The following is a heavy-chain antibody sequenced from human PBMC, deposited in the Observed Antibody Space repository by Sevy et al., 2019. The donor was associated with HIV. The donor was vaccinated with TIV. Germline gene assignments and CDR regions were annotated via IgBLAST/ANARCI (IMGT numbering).Heavy chain of an antibody. CDR3: AREDSDYIWGSLYYFDY. V-gene: IGHV3-7*03. CDR1: GFTFSSYW. CDR2: IKQDGSEK. Sequence: GGSLRLSCAASGFTFSSYWMSWVRQAPGKGLEWVANIKQDGSEKYYVDSVKGRFTISRDNAKNSLYLQMNSLRAEDTAVYYCAREDSDYIWGSLYYFDYWGQGTLVTVSS. J-gene: IGHJ4*02. D-gene: IGHD3-16*01.